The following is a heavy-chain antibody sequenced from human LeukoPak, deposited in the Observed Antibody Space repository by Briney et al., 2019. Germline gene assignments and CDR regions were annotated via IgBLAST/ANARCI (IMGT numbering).Heavy chain of an antibody. V-gene: IGHV3-21*01. J-gene: IGHJ6*02. CDR1: GFTFSSYS. CDR3: ARDLGGITMVRGVLDV. Sequence: PGGSLRLSCAASGFTFSSYSTNWVRQAPGKGLEWVSSISSSSSYIYYADSVKGRFAISRDNAKNSLYLQMNSLRAEDTAVYYCARDLGGITMVRGVLDVWGQGTTVTVSS. CDR2: ISSSSSYI. D-gene: IGHD3-10*01.